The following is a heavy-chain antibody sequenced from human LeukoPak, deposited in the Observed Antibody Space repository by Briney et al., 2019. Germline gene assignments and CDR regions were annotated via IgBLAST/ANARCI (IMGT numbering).Heavy chain of an antibody. D-gene: IGHD3-10*01. J-gene: IGHJ4*02. CDR2: IYHSGST. Sequence: SETLSLTCTVSGGSISSGGYYWSWIRQPPGKGLEWIGYIYHSGSTYYNPSLKSRVTISVDTSENQFSLKLSSVTAADTAVYYCARGSWFGEYGGFDYWGQGTLVTVSS. V-gene: IGHV4-30-2*01. CDR1: GGSISSGGYY. CDR3: ARGSWFGEYGGFDY.